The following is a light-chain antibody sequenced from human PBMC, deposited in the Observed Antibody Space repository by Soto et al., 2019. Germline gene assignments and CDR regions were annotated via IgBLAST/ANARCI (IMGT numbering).Light chain of an antibody. Sequence: AIRMTPSPSAFSASTGVRVTITCRASQCISRYLAWYKQKPGKAPKLLFYAASTLHSGVPSRFSGRGSATDSIIIICCQQSVDFVTYYCQQYYRYPFTFGQGTKLEIK. V-gene: IGKV1-8*01. CDR3: QQYYRYPFT. CDR2: AAS. CDR1: QCISRY. J-gene: IGKJ2*01.